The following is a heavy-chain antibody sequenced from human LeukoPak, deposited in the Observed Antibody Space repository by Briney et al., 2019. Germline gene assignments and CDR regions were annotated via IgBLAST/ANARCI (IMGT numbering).Heavy chain of an antibody. CDR2: ISYDGSNK. V-gene: IGHV3-30*04. CDR1: GFTFSSYA. CDR3: ARVGAVAGTTDY. D-gene: IGHD6-19*01. J-gene: IGHJ4*02. Sequence: GGSLRLSCAASGFTFSSYAMHWVRQAPGKGLEWVAVISYDGSNKYYADSVKGRFTISRDNSKNTLYLQMNSLRAEDTAVYYCARVGAVAGTTDYWGQGTLVTVSS.